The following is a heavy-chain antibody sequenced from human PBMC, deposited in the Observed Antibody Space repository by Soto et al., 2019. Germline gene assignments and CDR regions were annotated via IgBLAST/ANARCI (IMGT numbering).Heavy chain of an antibody. V-gene: IGHV3-23*01. J-gene: IGHJ4*02. D-gene: IGHD6-19*01. Sequence: EVQLLESGGGLVQPGGSLRLSCAASGFTFSSYAMSWVRQAPGKGLEWVSAISGSGGSTYYADSVKGRFTISRDNSKTPLYLQMNSLRAEDTAVYYCARLSSGWYFDYWGQGTLVTVSS. CDR2: ISGSGGST. CDR1: GFTFSSYA. CDR3: ARLSSGWYFDY.